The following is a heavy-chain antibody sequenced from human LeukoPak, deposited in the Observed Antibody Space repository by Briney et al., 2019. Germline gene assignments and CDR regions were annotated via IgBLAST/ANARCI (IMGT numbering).Heavy chain of an antibody. V-gene: IGHV3-21*01. J-gene: IGHJ6*02. CDR1: GVTFSSYS. D-gene: IGHD3-10*02. CDR2: ISSSSSYI. CDR3: ARATSLTMFYYYYYGMDV. Sequence: RGSLRLSCAVSGVTFSSYSMNWVRQAPGKGLEWVSSISSSSSYIYYADSVKGRFTISRDNAKNSLYLQMNSLRAEDTAVYYCARATSLTMFYYYYYGMDVWGQGTTVTVSS.